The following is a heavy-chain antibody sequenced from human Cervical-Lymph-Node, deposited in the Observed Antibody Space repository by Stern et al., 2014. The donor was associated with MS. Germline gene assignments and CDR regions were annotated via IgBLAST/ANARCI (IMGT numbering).Heavy chain of an antibody. J-gene: IGHJ4*02. CDR1: GYTFTSYW. Sequence: EVQLVESGPEVKRPGESLKISCQASGYTFTSYWIGGVRQMPGKGLEWIAIIFPGGSDIRYSPSFQGQVTISADKSSITAYLQWNNLKASDTAIYYCARQRYFDYWGQGTLVTVSS. V-gene: IGHV5-51*01. CDR3: ARQRYFDY. CDR2: IFPGGSDI.